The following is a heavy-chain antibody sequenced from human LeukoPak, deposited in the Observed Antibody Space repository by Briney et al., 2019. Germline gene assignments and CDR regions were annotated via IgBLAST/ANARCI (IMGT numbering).Heavy chain of an antibody. V-gene: IGHV3-30*02. CDR1: GFTFTDYN. J-gene: IGHJ4*02. CDR2: IRFDASDK. D-gene: IGHD5-18*01. CDR3: ARWGLFRGYSYGYEFFDY. Sequence: GGSLRLSCAASGFTFTDYNMHWVRQAPGKGLEWVAFIRFDASDKYYPDSVKGRFTISRDNSKNTLYLQMNSLRAEDTAVYYCARWGLFRGYSYGYEFFDYWGQGTLVTVSS.